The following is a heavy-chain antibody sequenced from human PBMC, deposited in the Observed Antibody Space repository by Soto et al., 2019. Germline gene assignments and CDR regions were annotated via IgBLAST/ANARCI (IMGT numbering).Heavy chain of an antibody. V-gene: IGHV1-46*01. D-gene: IGHD3-9*01. Sequence: QVQLVQSGAEMKKTGASVKVSCAASGDTFTGNYMHWVRQAPGQGLEWMGMISPNGGSRSHAQKFQGRLTMTRETSTSALYMELRSLTTEDTAVYYCARGPHYDTSLLASWGQGTLVTVSS. CDR2: ISPNGGSR. CDR1: GDTFTGNY. CDR3: ARGPHYDTSLLAS. J-gene: IGHJ5*02.